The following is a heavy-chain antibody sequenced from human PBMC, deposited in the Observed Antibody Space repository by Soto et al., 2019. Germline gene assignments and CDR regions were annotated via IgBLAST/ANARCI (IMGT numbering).Heavy chain of an antibody. D-gene: IGHD3-22*01. J-gene: IGHJ6*02. CDR2: IKQDGSEK. CDR3: ARLFYYESSNFTPTGGMDV. CDR1: EFTFSTYW. Sequence: GGSLRLSCGASEFTFSTYWMTWVRQAPGKGLEWVATIKQDGSEKYYVDSVKGRFTISRDNAKNSLYLQMNSLRTEDTAVYYCARLFYYESSNFTPTGGMDVWGQGTTVTVSS. V-gene: IGHV3-7*03.